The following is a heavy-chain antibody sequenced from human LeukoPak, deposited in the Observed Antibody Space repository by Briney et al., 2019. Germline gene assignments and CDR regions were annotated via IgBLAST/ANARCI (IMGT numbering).Heavy chain of an antibody. CDR1: GYTFTSYY. CDR3: AREPRINLYENYMDV. V-gene: IGHV1-18*04. Sequence: ASVKVSCKASGYTFTSYYMHWVRQAPGQGLEWMGWISGYNDNTNYAQKFQGRVTMTTDTSTSTAYMELRSLRSDDTAVYYCAREPRINLYENYMDVWGKGTTVTISS. J-gene: IGHJ6*03. CDR2: ISGYNDNT. D-gene: IGHD3-10*01.